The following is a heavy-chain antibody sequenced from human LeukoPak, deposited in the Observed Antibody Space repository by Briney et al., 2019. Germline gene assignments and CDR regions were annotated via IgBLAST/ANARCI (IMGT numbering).Heavy chain of an antibody. Sequence: GGSLRLSCAASGFTFDDYAMHWVRQAPGKGLEWVSGISWNSGSIGYADSVKGRFTISRDNAKNSLYLQMNSLRAEDTAVYYCAGWNVAGTFAFDYWGQGTLVTVSS. CDR3: AGWNVAGTFAFDY. J-gene: IGHJ4*02. D-gene: IGHD6-19*01. CDR1: GFTFDDYA. CDR2: ISWNSGSI. V-gene: IGHV3-9*01.